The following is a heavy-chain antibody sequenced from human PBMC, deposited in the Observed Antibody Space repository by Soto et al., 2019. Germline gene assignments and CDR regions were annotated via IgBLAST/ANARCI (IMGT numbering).Heavy chain of an antibody. Sequence: QVQLVQSGAEVKKPGSSVKVSCKASGGTFSSYTISWVRQAPGQGLEWMGRIIPILGIANYAQKFQGRVTVTADKSTRTAYMELSSLRSEDTAVYYCARDPPYGSGSDGMDVWGQGTTVTVSS. D-gene: IGHD3-10*01. J-gene: IGHJ6*02. CDR3: ARDPPYGSGSDGMDV. CDR2: IIPILGIA. V-gene: IGHV1-69*08. CDR1: GGTFSSYT.